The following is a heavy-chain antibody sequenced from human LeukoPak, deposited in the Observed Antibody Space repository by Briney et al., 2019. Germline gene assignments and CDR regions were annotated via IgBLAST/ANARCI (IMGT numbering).Heavy chain of an antibody. CDR2: IYTSGST. CDR3: ARESKSYDGSGYYHDY. V-gene: IGHV4-4*07. J-gene: IGHJ4*02. CDR1: GDSIRNYF. D-gene: IGHD3-22*01. Sequence: PSETLSLTCSVSGDSIRNYFWSWIRQPAGKGLEWIGRIYTSGSTDYNPSLRSRVTMSVDTSRNQFSLKLTSVTAADTAVYYCARESKSYDGSGYYHDYWGQGTLVTVS.